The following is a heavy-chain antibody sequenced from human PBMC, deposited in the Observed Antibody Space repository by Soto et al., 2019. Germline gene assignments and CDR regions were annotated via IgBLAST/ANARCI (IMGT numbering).Heavy chain of an antibody. CDR2: IYYSGGA. V-gene: IGHV4-61*01. CDR1: GGSVSSISDY. D-gene: IGHD3-10*01. CDR3: VRGVGFGYYYYHMEI. J-gene: IGHJ6*01. Sequence: SDTLSLTCTVSGGSVSSISDYWILIRQPPGEALEGLGCIYYSGGADDTPSIASRVTISLDTSKNQVSLKLSSVTAADTAVSNCVRGVGFGYYYYHMEIWGQGTT.